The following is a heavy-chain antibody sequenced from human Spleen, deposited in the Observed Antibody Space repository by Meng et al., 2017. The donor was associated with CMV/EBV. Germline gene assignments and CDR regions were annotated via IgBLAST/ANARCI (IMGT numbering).Heavy chain of an antibody. CDR2: VYSSAENT. V-gene: IGHV4-39*07. J-gene: IGHJ6*02. Sequence: GSLRLSCSVSIDSISSTTYFWGWIRQPPGKGLEWIGSVYSSAENTYYNPSLKGRVTISVDTSKNQFSLKLSSVTAADTAVYYCARDGMDVWGQGTTVTVSS. CDR1: IDSISSTTYF. CDR3: ARDGMDV.